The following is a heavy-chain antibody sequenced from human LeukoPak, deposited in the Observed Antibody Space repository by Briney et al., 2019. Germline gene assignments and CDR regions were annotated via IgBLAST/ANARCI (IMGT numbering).Heavy chain of an antibody. Sequence: GGSLRLSCAASSFTFRNFEMSWVRQAPGKGLEWISYISTTGSTIYYADSVEGRFTISRDNARNSVYLQMNSLRAEDTAVYYRARDRSSGWSGNWFDPWGQGTLVTVSS. D-gene: IGHD6-19*01. J-gene: IGHJ5*02. V-gene: IGHV3-48*03. CDR1: SFTFRNFE. CDR2: ISTTGSTI. CDR3: ARDRSSGWSGNWFDP.